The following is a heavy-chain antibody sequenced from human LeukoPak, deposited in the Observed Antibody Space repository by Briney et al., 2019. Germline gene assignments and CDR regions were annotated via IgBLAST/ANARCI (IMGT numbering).Heavy chain of an antibody. CDR1: GFTFSSYA. V-gene: IGHV3-30*01. CDR2: ISYDGSNK. D-gene: IGHD4-23*01. Sequence: GGSLRLSCAASGFTFSSYAMHWVRQAPGKGLEWVAVISYDGSNKYYADSVKGRFTISRDNSKNTLYLQTNSLRAEDTAVYYCARGGDYGGNSYYFDYWGQGTLVTVSS. CDR3: ARGGDYGGNSYYFDY. J-gene: IGHJ4*02.